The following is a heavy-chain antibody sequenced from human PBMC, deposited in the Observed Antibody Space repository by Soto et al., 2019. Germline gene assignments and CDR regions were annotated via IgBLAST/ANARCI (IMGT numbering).Heavy chain of an antibody. Sequence: QITLKESGPTLVKPTQTLTLTCTFSGFSLSTSRVGVGWIRQPPGKPLEWLAVIYWDDAKTYRPSLKSRLTITKDTSKNQVALTMTNMDPVDTATYYCAHAYGGRSLYWGQGTLVTVSS. D-gene: IGHD1-26*01. J-gene: IGHJ4*02. CDR2: IYWDDAK. CDR3: AHAYGGRSLY. V-gene: IGHV2-5*02. CDR1: GFSLSTSRVG.